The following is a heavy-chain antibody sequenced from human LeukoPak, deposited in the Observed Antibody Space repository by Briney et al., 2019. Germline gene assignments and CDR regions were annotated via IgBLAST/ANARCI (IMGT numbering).Heavy chain of an antibody. V-gene: IGHV4-34*01. Sequence: PSETLSLTCAVYGGSFSDYYWSWIRQTPGEGLQGIGGIKHSGSTDYNPSLKSRVTMSVDTSKNQFSLKLTSVTAADTAVYYCARGILAKGYFDLWGRDTLVTVSS. CDR2: IKHSGST. J-gene: IGHJ2*01. CDR1: GGSFSDYY. D-gene: IGHD3-9*01. CDR3: ARGILAKGYFDL.